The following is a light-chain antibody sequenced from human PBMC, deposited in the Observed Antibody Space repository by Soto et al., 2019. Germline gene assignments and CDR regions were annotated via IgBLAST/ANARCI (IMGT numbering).Light chain of an antibody. J-gene: IGLJ1*01. V-gene: IGLV2-14*03. CDR2: DAS. CDR3: SSYTSSTSLLI. Sequence: PWYQQHPGKAPKLIIYDASSRPSGISNRFSASKSANTASLTISGLQADDEADYYCSSYTSSTSLLIFGAGTKATVL.